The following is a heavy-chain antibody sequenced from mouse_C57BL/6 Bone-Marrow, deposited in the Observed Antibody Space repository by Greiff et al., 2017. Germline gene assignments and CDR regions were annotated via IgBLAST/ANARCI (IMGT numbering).Heavy chain of an antibody. V-gene: IGHV1-53*01. CDR1: GYTFTSYW. CDR2: INPSNGGT. J-gene: IGHJ1*03. D-gene: IGHD2-5*01. CDR3: ARWGSNYVWYFDV. Sequence: VQLQQPGTELVKPGASVKLSCKASGYTFTSYWMHWVKQRPGQGLEWIGNINPSNGGTNYNEKFKSKATLTVDKSSSTAYMQLSSLTSEDSAVYYCARWGSNYVWYFDVWGTGTTVTVSS.